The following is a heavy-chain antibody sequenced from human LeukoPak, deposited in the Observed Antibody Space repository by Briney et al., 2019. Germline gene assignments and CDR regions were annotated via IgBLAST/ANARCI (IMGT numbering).Heavy chain of an antibody. D-gene: IGHD3-10*01. CDR1: GFTFSSYW. CDR3: ARDYYDSGSYYDY. Sequence: GGSLRLSCAASGFTFSSYWMSWVRQAPGKGLEWVSVIYSGGSTYYADSVKGRFTISRDNSKNTLYLQMNSLRAEDTAVYYCARDYYDSGSYYDYWGQGTLVTVSS. J-gene: IGHJ4*02. CDR2: IYSGGST. V-gene: IGHV3-66*01.